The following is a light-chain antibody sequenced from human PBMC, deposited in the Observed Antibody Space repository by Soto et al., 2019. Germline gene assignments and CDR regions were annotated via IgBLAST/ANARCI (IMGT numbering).Light chain of an antibody. CDR1: QTINRW. CDR2: KAS. Sequence: DIQMTQSPSTLSASVGDRVTLTCRASQTINRWFAWYQQRPGKAPKLLIHKASTLEGGVPSRFSGSVSGREFTLTISSLQPYDFVTQHWLGYTSYPHTSGGGNQVGIK. V-gene: IGKV1-5*03. J-gene: IGKJ4*02. CDR3: LGYTSYPHT.